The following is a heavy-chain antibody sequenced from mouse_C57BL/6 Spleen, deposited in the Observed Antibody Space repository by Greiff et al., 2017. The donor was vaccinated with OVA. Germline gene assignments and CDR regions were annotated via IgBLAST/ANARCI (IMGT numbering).Heavy chain of an antibody. J-gene: IGHJ3*01. Sequence: QVQLQQSGTELVKPGASVKLSCKASGYTFTSYWMHWVKQRPGQGLEWIGNINPSNGGTNYNEKFKSKATLTVDKSSSTAYMQLSSLTSEDSAVYYCARGDGYYVRAWFAYWGQGTLVTVSA. CDR3: ARGDGYYVRAWFAY. CDR2: INPSNGGT. D-gene: IGHD2-3*01. CDR1: GYTFTSYW. V-gene: IGHV1-53*01.